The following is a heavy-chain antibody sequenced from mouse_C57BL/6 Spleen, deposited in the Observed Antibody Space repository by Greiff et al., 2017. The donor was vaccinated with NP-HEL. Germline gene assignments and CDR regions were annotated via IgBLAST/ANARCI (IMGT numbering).Heavy chain of an antibody. Sequence: EVKLMESGGGLVKPGGSLKLSYAASGFTFSSYAMSWVRQTPEKRLEWVATISDGGSYTYYPDNVKGRFTISRDNAKNNLYLQMSHLKSEDTAMYYCARDRSWFAYWGQGTLVTVSA. J-gene: IGHJ3*01. CDR2: ISDGGSYT. CDR3: ARDRSWFAY. CDR1: GFTFSSYA. V-gene: IGHV5-4*01.